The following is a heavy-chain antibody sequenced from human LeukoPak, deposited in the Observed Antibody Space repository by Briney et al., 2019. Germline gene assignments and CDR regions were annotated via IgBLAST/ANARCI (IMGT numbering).Heavy chain of an antibody. Sequence: LSGGSLKLSCAASGFTFSGSAMHWVRQASGKGLEWVGRIRGKADNYTTAYAASVKGSFTISRDASKTTAYLQMNSLKTEDTALYYCRVAYYDRSGPEYYFDYWGQGTLVTVSS. CDR3: RVAYYDRSGPEYYFDY. J-gene: IGHJ4*02. D-gene: IGHD3-22*01. CDR1: GFTFSGSA. V-gene: IGHV3-73*01. CDR2: IRGKADNYTT.